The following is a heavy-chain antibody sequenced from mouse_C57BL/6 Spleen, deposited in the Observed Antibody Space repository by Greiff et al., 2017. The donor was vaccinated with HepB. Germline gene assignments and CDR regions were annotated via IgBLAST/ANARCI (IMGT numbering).Heavy chain of an antibody. CDR3: ARGDYAMDY. J-gene: IGHJ4*01. CDR1: GYSITSGYY. V-gene: IGHV3-6*01. Sequence: EVQLQESGPGLVKPSQSLSLTCSVTGYSITSGYYWNWIRQFPGNKLEWMGYISYDGSNNYNPSLKNRISITRDTSKNQFFLKLNSVNTEDTATYYGARGDYAMDYWGQGTSVTVSS. CDR2: ISYDGSN.